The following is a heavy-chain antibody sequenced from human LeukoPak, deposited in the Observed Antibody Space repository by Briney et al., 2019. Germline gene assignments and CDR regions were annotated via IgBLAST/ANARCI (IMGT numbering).Heavy chain of an antibody. CDR3: ARRANSGWLLASYFDC. CDR1: GYNFVTSW. D-gene: IGHD6-19*01. Sequence: GESLKISCKGSGYNFVTSWIGWVRQMPGKGLEWMGIIYPGDSDTRYTPSFQGQVTISVDKSITTAYLQWSSLKASDTAIYYCARRANSGWLLASYFDCWGQGTLVTVSS. CDR2: IYPGDSDT. V-gene: IGHV5-51*01. J-gene: IGHJ4*02.